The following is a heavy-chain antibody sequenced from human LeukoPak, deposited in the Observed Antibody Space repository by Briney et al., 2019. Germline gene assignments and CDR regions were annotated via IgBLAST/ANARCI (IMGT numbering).Heavy chain of an antibody. CDR3: ASLPLYCSSTAVLP. Sequence: ASVKVSCKASGYTFTSYGISWVRQAPGQGLEWMGWISAYNGNTNYAQKLQGRVTMTTDTSTSTAYMELRSLRSDDTAVYYCASLPLYCSSTAVLPWGQGTLVTVSS. CDR2: ISAYNGNT. CDR1: GYTFTSYG. V-gene: IGHV1-18*01. J-gene: IGHJ5*02. D-gene: IGHD2-2*01.